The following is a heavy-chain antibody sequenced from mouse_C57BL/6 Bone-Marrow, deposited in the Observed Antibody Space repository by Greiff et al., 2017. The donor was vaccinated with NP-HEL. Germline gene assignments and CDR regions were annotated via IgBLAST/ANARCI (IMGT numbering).Heavy chain of an antibody. V-gene: IGHV1-82*01. CDR1: GYAFSSSW. CDR3: ARSHYGYLDY. Sequence: QVQLQQSGPELVKPGASVKISCKASGYAFSSSWMNWVKQRPGKGLEWIGRIYPGDGDTNYNGKFKGKATLTADKSSSTAYMQLSSLTSEDSAVYFCARSHYGYLDYWGQGTTLTVSS. J-gene: IGHJ2*01. CDR2: IYPGDGDT. D-gene: IGHD1-1*02.